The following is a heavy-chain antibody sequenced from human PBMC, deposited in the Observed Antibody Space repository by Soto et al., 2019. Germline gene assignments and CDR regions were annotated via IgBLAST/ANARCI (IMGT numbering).Heavy chain of an antibody. V-gene: IGHV1-69*01. CDR1: GGTFSSYA. CDR3: ASHPFSVSSSSDRVPSSDYYYYYGMDV. Sequence: QVQLVQSGAEVKKPGSSVKVSCKASGGTFSSYAISWVRQAPGQGLEWMGGIIPIFGTANYAQKFQGRVTITADESTRTAYMELSSLRSEDTAVYYCASHPFSVSSSSDRVPSSDYYYYYGMDVWGQVTTVTVSS. CDR2: IIPIFGTA. J-gene: IGHJ6*02. D-gene: IGHD6-6*01.